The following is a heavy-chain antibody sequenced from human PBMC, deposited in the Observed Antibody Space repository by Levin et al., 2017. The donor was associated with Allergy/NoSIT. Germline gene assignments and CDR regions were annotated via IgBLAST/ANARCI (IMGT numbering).Heavy chain of an antibody. J-gene: IGHJ6*02. CDR3: ASWAMYHYDRSAFDYFYYAMDV. CDR1: GILFSSYD. V-gene: IGHV3-21*01. D-gene: IGHD3-22*01. CDR2: ISAGGNYI. Sequence: GASVKVSCAASGILFSSYDMNWVLQAPGKGLEWVSSISAGGNYIYYADSVKGRFTISRDNAKNSLFLQMNSLRAEDTAVYYCASWAMYHYDRSAFDYFYYAMDVWGQGTTVTVSS.